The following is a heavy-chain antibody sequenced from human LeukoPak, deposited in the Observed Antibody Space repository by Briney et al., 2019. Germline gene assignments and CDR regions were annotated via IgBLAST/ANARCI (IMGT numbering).Heavy chain of an antibody. CDR1: GYSFTSYW. D-gene: IGHD6-6*01. J-gene: IGHJ4*02. V-gene: IGHV5-10-1*01. CDR2: IDPSDSYT. Sequence: GGSLKISCQGSGYSFTSYWINWVRQMPGKGLEWMGRIDPSDSYTNHSPSFQSHVTISADKSLSTAYLQWSSLKASDTAMYYCARHRPGGAGDYWGQGTLVTVSS. CDR3: ARHRPGGAGDY.